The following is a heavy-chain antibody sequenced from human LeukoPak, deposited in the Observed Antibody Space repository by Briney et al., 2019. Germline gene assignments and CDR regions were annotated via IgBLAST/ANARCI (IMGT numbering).Heavy chain of an antibody. CDR3: AREGLRHMKYSSSWYANR. D-gene: IGHD6-13*01. Sequence: ASVKVSCKASGGTFSSYAISWVRQAPGQGLEWMGWINAGNGNTKYSQKFQGRVTITRDTSASTAYMELSSLRSEDTAVYYCAREGLRHMKYSSSWYANRWGQGTLVTVSS. CDR2: INAGNGNT. J-gene: IGHJ4*02. V-gene: IGHV1-3*01. CDR1: GGTFSSYA.